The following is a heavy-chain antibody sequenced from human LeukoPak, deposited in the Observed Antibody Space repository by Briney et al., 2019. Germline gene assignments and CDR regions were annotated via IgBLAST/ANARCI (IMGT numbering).Heavy chain of an antibody. CDR1: GGTFSSYA. D-gene: IGHD3-22*01. J-gene: IGHJ4*02. CDR3: ARGYDTTGYFSY. V-gene: IGHV7-4-1*02. Sequence: GSSVKVSCKASGGTFSSYAISWVRQAPGQGLEWMGWIDTNTGNPTYAQGFIGRFVFSLDTSVTTAYLQISSLKAEDTAVYYCARGYDTTGYFSYWGQGTLVTVSS. CDR2: IDTNTGNP.